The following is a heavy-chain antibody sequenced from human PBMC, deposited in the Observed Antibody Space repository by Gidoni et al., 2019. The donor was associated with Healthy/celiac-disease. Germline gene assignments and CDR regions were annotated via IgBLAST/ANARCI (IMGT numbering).Heavy chain of an antibody. CDR2: IYTSGST. Sequence: QVQLQESGQGMGKPSQTLSPTCTVAGGSISSGSYSWSWIRQPAGKGLEWIGRIYTSGSTNYTPSLKSRVTISVDTSKNQFSLKLSSVTAADTAVYYCARAKYSPGAFDIWGQGTMVTVSS. CDR3: ARAKYSPGAFDI. CDR1: GGSISSGSYS. V-gene: IGHV4-61*02. D-gene: IGHD5-18*01. J-gene: IGHJ3*02.